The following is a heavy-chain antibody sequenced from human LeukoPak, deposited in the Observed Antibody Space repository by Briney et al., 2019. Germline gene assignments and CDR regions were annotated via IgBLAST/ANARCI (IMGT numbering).Heavy chain of an antibody. CDR3: ARFSSNTSDYYFDY. Sequence: SETLSLTCAVYGGSFSGYYWSWIRQPPGKGLEWIGEINHSGSTNYNPSLKSRVTISVDTSKNQFSLKLSSVTAADTAVYYCARFSSNTSDYYFDYWGQGTLVTVSS. J-gene: IGHJ4*02. CDR1: GGSFSGYY. D-gene: IGHD4-11*01. V-gene: IGHV4-34*01. CDR2: INHSGST.